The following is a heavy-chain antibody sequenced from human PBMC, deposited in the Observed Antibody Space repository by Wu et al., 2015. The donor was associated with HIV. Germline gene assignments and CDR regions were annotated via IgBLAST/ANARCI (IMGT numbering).Heavy chain of an antibody. J-gene: IGHJ6*02. V-gene: IGHV1-18*01. CDR2: VSSYSGDS. CDR1: GDTLRGYS. CDR3: ASGSKGGSYYYYGMDV. D-gene: IGHD1-26*01. Sequence: QVQLVQSGSSVKKPGSSVRVSCTASGDTLRGYSVTWVRQAPGQGLEWMGWVSSYSGDSNYAQKFQDRVTMTTDASTSTAYMELRSLRSDDTAVYYCASGSKGGSYYYYGMDVWGQGTAVTVSS.